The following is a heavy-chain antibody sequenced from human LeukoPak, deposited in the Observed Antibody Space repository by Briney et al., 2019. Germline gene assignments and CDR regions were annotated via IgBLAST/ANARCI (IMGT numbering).Heavy chain of an antibody. CDR1: GYTFTGYY. V-gene: IGHV1-8*03. D-gene: IGHD6-6*01. CDR3: ARGRAAPSYYYYYYMDV. CDR2: INPNSGNT. J-gene: IGHJ6*03. Sequence: ASVKVSCKASGYTFTGYYMHWVRQAPGQGLEWMGWINPNSGNTGYAQKFQGRVTITRNTSISTAYMELSRLRSEDTAVYYCARGRAAPSYYYYYYMDVWGKGTTVTVSS.